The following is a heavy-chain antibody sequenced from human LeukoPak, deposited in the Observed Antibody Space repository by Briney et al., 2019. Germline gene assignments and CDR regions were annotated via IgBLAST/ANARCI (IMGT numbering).Heavy chain of an antibody. CDR3: ARDESAYYYGSGTLAGYFDY. CDR2: ISAYNGNT. Sequence: GASVKVSCKASGYTFTSYGISWVRQAPGQGLEWMGWISAYNGNTNYAQKLQGRVTMTTDTSTSTAYMELRSLRSDDTAVYYCARDESAYYYGSGTLAGYFDYWGQGTLVTVSS. J-gene: IGHJ4*02. D-gene: IGHD3-10*01. V-gene: IGHV1-18*01. CDR1: GYTFTSYG.